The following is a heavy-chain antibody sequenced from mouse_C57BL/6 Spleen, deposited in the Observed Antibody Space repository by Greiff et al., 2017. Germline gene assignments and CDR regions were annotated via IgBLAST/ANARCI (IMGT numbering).Heavy chain of an antibody. D-gene: IGHD1-1*01. V-gene: IGHV1-55*01. J-gene: IGHJ2*01. CDR3: ARNYGTHFDY. Sequence: QVQLQQPGAELVKPGASVKMSCKASGYTFTSYWLTWVKQRPGQGLEWIGDIYPGSGSTNYNEKFKSKATLTVDTSSSTAYMQRSSLTSEDSAVYYCARNYGTHFDYWGQGTTLTFSS. CDR1: GYTFTSYW. CDR2: IYPGSGST.